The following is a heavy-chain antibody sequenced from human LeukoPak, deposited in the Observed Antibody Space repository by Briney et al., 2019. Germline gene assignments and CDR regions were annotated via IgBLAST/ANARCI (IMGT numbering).Heavy chain of an antibody. CDR3: ARAIAVTPWYFDL. Sequence: RGFLRLSCAASGFTCSDYHMSCIRQAPGKGLEWNSSIRSSGSDTNYADSVRGRFTISRDNAKSSLYLQMNSLRAEDTAVYYCARAIAVTPWYFDLWGRGTLVTVSS. CDR2: IRSSGSDT. V-gene: IGHV3-11*03. J-gene: IGHJ2*01. CDR1: GFTCSDYH. D-gene: IGHD6-19*01.